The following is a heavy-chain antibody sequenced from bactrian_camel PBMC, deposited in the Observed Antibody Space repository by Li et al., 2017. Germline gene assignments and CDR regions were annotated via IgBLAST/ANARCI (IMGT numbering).Heavy chain of an antibody. CDR1: GFTWSRYC. J-gene: IGHJ4*01. V-gene: IGHV3S9*01. CDR3: AARPEGTMGWVLDSSKYHY. Sequence: HVQLVESGGGSVQSGGSLRLSCAASGFTWSRYCLGWFRQVAGTEREGVVLADSDGTTAYADSVKGRFTVSADNAKKTLYLQMNNLKTEDTAVYYCAARPEGTMGWVLDSSKYHYWGQGTQVTVS. CDR2: ADSDGTT. D-gene: IGHD5*01.